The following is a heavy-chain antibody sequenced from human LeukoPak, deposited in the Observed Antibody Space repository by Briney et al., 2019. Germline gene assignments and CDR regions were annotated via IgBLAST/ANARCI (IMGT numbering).Heavy chain of an antibody. Sequence: PGGSLRLSCAASGFTFSSYGMHWVRQAPGKGLEWVAVISYDGSNKYYADSVKGRFTFSRDNSKDTLYLQMNSLRAEDTAVYYCAKDRHYYDSSGYFFDYWGQGTLVTVSS. J-gene: IGHJ4*02. D-gene: IGHD3-22*01. CDR3: AKDRHYYDSSGYFFDY. CDR1: GFTFSSYG. CDR2: ISYDGSNK. V-gene: IGHV3-30*18.